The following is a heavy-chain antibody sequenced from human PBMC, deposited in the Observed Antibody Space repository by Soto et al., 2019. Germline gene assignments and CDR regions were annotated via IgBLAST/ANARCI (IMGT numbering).Heavy chain of an antibody. CDR1: GGSISSGGYS. D-gene: IGHD2-2*01. V-gene: IGHV4-31*03. J-gene: IGHJ5*02. Sequence: QVQLQESGPGLVKPSQTMSLTRTVSGGSISSGGYSWSWIRQHTGKGLEWIGYIYHSGTTYYNPSIKNRVTISVDTTKNQFALKVTSVTAADTAVYYCAWVRGYHLLGWFDPWGQGTLVIISS. CDR2: IYHSGTT. CDR3: AWVRGYHLLGWFDP.